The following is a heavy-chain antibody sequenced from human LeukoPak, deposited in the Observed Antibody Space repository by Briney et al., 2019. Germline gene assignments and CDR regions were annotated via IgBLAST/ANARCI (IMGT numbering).Heavy chain of an antibody. CDR1: GGSISPYY. V-gene: IGHV4-4*07. J-gene: IGHJ2*01. Sequence: SETLSLTCTLSGGSISPYYWSWIRQPAGKGLEWLGRIYSSGSTHYNPSLKSRVTMSVDTSKNQFSLKLNSVTAADTAVYYCASSITAADWFFHLWGRGTLVTVSS. CDR3: ASSITAADWFFHL. CDR2: IYSSGST. D-gene: IGHD6-13*01.